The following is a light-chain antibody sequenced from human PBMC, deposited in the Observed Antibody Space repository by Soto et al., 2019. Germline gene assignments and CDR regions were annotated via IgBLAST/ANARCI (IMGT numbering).Light chain of an antibody. CDR3: SSYTTSSSYV. V-gene: IGLV1-44*01. CDR2: IND. J-gene: IGLJ1*01. Sequence: QSVLTQPPSVSGTPGQRVIISCSGSKSNIGSNSVNWYQQLPGTAPKLLIYINDQRPSGVPDRFSGSKSGNTASLTISGLQAEDEADYYCSSYTTSSSYVFGTGTKVTVL. CDR1: KSNIGSNS.